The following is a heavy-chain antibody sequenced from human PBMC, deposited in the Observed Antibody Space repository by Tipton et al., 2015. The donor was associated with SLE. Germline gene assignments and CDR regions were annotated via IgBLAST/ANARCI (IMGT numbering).Heavy chain of an antibody. Sequence: LVQFGASVKVSCKASGYNFNLYGISWVRQAPGQRLEWLGWISGYNGATNYAHKFEARVRLTTEKSTSTAYMELKSLTSDDTAVYFCAREPGSYVDYEGFDIWGQGTVVTVSS. CDR3: AREPGSYVDYEGFDI. J-gene: IGHJ3*02. D-gene: IGHD3-16*01. CDR1: GYNFNLYG. V-gene: IGHV1-18*01. CDR2: ISGYNGAT.